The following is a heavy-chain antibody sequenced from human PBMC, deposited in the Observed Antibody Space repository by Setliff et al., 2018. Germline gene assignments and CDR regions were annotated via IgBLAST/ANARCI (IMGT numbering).Heavy chain of an antibody. CDR3: ARDRTAYSYGLDV. CDR2: ISDSGYT. D-gene: IGHD5-18*01. V-gene: IGHV4-59*01. CDR1: GGSISNYY. J-gene: IGHJ6*02. Sequence: PSETLSLTCIVSGGSISNYYWSWIRQPPGKGLEWIGYISDSGYTNYNPALKSRVTMSVDTSKNEVSLKLSSVTAADTAVYYCARDRTAYSYGLDVWGQGTTVTVSS.